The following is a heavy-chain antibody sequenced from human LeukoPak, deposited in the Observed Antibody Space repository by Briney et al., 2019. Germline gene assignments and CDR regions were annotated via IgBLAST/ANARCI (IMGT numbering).Heavy chain of an antibody. J-gene: IGHJ4*02. V-gene: IGHV1-46*01. CDR3: ASSVEMGLFDY. Sequence: ASVKVSCKASGYTFTSYYMHWVRQAPGQGLEWMGIINPSGGSTSYAQKFQGRVTMTRDTSTSTVYMELSSLRSDDTAVYYCASSVEMGLFDYWGQGTLVTVSS. CDR2: INPSGGST. CDR1: GYTFTSYY. D-gene: IGHD5-24*01.